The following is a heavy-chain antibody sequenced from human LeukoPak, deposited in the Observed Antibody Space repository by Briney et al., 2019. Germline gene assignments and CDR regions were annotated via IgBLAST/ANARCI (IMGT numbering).Heavy chain of an antibody. CDR1: GFSFSNYG. CDR3: AKDWGWIQFFY. D-gene: IGHD5-18*01. V-gene: IGHV3-23*01. CDR2: ITGGGIT. J-gene: IGHJ4*02. Sequence: PGGSLRLSCAVSGFSFSNYGMNWVRQAPGKGLEWVSGITGGGITYYADSVKGRFTISRDNSKNTLYLQMNSLGAEDTAVYYCAKDWGWIQFFYWGQGTLVTVSS.